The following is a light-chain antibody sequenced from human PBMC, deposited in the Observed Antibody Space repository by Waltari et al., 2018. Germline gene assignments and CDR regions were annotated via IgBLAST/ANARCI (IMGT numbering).Light chain of an antibody. CDR2: PNN. V-gene: IGLV1-47*01. CDR1: SSNIGSNH. Sequence: QSVLTQPPSASGPPGQRVTITCSGSSSNIGSNHVSWYQQLPGTAPKLLLYPNNQRPTGVPDRFSGSKSGTSASLAITGLRSEDEADYYCAAWDDSLRVVFGGGTKLTVL. CDR3: AAWDDSLRVV. J-gene: IGLJ2*01.